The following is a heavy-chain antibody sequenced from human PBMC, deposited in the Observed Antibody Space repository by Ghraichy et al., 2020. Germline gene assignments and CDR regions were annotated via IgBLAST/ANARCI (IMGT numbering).Heavy chain of an antibody. Sequence: GESLNISCAASGFTFSDAWLSWVRQAPGKGLEWVGRVKSKTDGETTDYAAPVNGRFTISRDDSKNTLYLQMNSLKTEDTAVYYCTTIKMTWGYWGQGILVTVSS. V-gene: IGHV3-15*01. CDR1: GFTFSDAW. J-gene: IGHJ4*02. D-gene: IGHD7-27*01. CDR2: VKSKTDGETT. CDR3: TTIKMTWGY.